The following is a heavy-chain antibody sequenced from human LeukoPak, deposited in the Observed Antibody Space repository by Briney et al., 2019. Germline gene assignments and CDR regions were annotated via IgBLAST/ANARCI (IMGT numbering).Heavy chain of an antibody. Sequence: PGGSLRLSCAASGFTFSSYAMSWVRQAPGKGLEWVSAISGSGGSTYYADSVKGRFTISRDNSKNSLYLQMNSLRAEDTALYYCAKDMKTGSITMVRGVSGNHFDYWGQGTLVTVSS. D-gene: IGHD3-10*01. V-gene: IGHV3-23*01. CDR3: AKDMKTGSITMVRGVSGNHFDY. J-gene: IGHJ4*02. CDR1: GFTFSSYA. CDR2: ISGSGGST.